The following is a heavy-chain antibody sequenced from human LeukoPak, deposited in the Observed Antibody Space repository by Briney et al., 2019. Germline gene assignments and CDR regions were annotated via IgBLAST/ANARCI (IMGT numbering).Heavy chain of an antibody. CDR3: ARERRASSSGGRAHLDY. CDR2: IYHSGST. CDR1: GYSISSGYY. Sequence: SETLSLTCSFSGYSISSGYYWGWIRQPPGQGLEWIGNIYHSGSTYYNPSLKSRVTISVDTSKNQFSLKLSSVTAADTAVYYCARERRASSSGGRAHLDYWGQGTLVTVSS. J-gene: IGHJ4*02. D-gene: IGHD6-6*01. V-gene: IGHV4-38-2*02.